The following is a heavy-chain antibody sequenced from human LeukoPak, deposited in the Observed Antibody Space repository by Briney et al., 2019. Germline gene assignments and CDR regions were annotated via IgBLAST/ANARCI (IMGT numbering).Heavy chain of an antibody. D-gene: IGHD6-19*01. CDR3: AKAKYPVAGSNYFDY. V-gene: IGHV3-23*01. CDR2: ISGNGGST. J-gene: IGHJ4*02. Sequence: PGGSLRLSCAASGFTFYSYAMNWVRQAPGKGLEWVSSISGNGGSTYYADSVEGRFTISRDNSKNTLYLQMNSLRADDTAVYYCAKAKYPVAGSNYFDYWGQGTLVTVSS. CDR1: GFTFYSYA.